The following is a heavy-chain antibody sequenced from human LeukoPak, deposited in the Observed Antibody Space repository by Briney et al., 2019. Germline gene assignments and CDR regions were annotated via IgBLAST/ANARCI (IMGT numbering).Heavy chain of an antibody. CDR3: ARDRGYDFWSGYYSPFDY. J-gene: IGHJ4*01. CDR2: IYTSGST. V-gene: IGHV4-4*07. Sequence: SETLSLTCTVSGGSISSYYWSWIRQPAGKGLEWIGRIYTSGSTNYNPSLKSRVTISVDTSKNQFSLKLSSVTAADTAVYYCARDRGYDFWSGYYSPFDYWGQGTLVTVSS. CDR1: GGSISSYY. D-gene: IGHD3-3*01.